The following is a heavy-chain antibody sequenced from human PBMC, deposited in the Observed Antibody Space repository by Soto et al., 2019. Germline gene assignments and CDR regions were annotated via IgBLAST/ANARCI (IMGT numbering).Heavy chain of an antibody. V-gene: IGHV3-43*01. Sequence: GGSLRLSCVASGFDFEDYTMHWVRQPPGKGLECVSRISYDGDDTYYADSVRGRFTMSRDNSKNSLFLLMNNLTPEDTAVYYCAKDEAYYFDHWGRGALVTVSS. CDR3: AKDEAYYFDH. J-gene: IGHJ4*02. CDR2: ISYDGDDT. CDR1: GFDFEDYT.